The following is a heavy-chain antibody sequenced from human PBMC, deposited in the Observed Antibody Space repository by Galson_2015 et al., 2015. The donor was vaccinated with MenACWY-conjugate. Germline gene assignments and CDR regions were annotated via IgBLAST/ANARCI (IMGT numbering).Heavy chain of an antibody. CDR3: ARRVDYDSSGYTDAFDI. CDR2: IYYSGST. D-gene: IGHD3-22*01. J-gene: IGHJ3*02. Sequence: RQPPGKGLVWIGSIYYSGSTYYNPSLKSRVTISVDTSKNQFSLKLSSVTAADTAVYYCARRVDYDSSGYTDAFDIWGQGTMVTVSS. V-gene: IGHV4-39*07.